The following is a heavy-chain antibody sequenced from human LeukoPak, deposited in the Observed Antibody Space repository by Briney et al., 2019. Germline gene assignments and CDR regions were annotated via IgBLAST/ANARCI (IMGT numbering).Heavy chain of an antibody. Sequence: GGSLRLSCAASGFTFSSYAMHWDRQAPGKGLEWVAVISYDGSNKYYADSVKGRFTISRDNSKNTLYLQMNSLRAEDTAVYYCARDISGYCSSTSCSPFDYWGQGTLVTVSS. CDR2: ISYDGSNK. J-gene: IGHJ4*02. D-gene: IGHD2-2*01. CDR1: GFTFSSYA. V-gene: IGHV3-30*04. CDR3: ARDISGYCSSTSCSPFDY.